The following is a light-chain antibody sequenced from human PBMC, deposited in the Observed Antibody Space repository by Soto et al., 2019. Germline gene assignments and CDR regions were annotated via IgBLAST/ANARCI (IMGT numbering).Light chain of an antibody. CDR1: QSVLYSSNNKNY. CDR2: WAS. Sequence: DIVLTQSPDSLAVSLGERATINCKSSQSVLYSSNNKNYLAWYQQKTGQPPKLLIYWASTRESGVPDRFSGRGSGTDFTLTISSLQAEDVAVYYCQQYYSTPWTFGQGTKVEIK. J-gene: IGKJ1*01. CDR3: QQYYSTPWT. V-gene: IGKV4-1*01.